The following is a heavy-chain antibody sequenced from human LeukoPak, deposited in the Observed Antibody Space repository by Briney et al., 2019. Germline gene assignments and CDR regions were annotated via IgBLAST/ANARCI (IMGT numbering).Heavy chain of an antibody. CDR1: GFTVSGNY. Sequence: GGSLRLSCAASGFTVSGNYMTWVRQAPGKGLEWVSVIYSGGSTYYADSVKGRFTISRDNSKDTLYLQMNSLRAEDTAMYYCAGAGTRGSSGYHLDYWGQGALVTVSS. CDR2: IYSGGST. V-gene: IGHV3-53*01. J-gene: IGHJ4*02. CDR3: AGAGTRGSSGYHLDY. D-gene: IGHD3-22*01.